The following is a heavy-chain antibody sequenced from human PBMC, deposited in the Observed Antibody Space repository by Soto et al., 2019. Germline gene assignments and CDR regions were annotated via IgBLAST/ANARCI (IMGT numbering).Heavy chain of an antibody. CDR2: TYCRSKWYN. Sequence: SQTLSLTCAISGDSVSSNSAAWNWIRRSPSRGLEWLGRTYCRSKWYNDYAISVRSRITINPDTSKNQFSLQLNSVIPEDTAVYYCARGDYYDTSGYYFGYWGQGTLVTVSS. CDR3: ARGDYYDTSGYYFGY. D-gene: IGHD3-22*01. J-gene: IGHJ4*02. CDR1: GDSVSSNSAA. V-gene: IGHV6-1*01.